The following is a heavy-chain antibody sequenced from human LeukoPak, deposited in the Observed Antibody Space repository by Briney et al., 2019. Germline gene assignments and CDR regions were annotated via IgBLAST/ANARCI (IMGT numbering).Heavy chain of an antibody. Sequence: GGSLRLSCAASGFTFSSYAMSWVRQAPGKGLEWVSTISGGGGSKYYADSVKGRFTISRDNSKSTLYLQMNSLRAEDTTVYYCARETYSQYYFDYWGQGTLVTVSS. CDR2: ISGGGGSK. CDR1: GFTFSSYA. D-gene: IGHD3-3*02. CDR3: ARETYSQYYFDY. J-gene: IGHJ4*02. V-gene: IGHV3-23*01.